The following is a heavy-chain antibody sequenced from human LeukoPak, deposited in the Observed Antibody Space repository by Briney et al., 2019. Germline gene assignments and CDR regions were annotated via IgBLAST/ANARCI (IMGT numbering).Heavy chain of an antibody. V-gene: IGHV4-4*07. CDR1: GGSISSYY. J-gene: IGHJ4*02. D-gene: IGHD3-9*01. Sequence: SETLSLTCTVSGGSISSYYWSWIRQPAGKGLEWIGRIYTSGFTNYNPSLKSRVTMSVDTSKNQFSLKLSSVTAADTAVYYCARDLRDILTGYWYYFDYWGQGTLVTLSS. CDR3: ARDLRDILTGYWYYFDY. CDR2: IYTSGFT.